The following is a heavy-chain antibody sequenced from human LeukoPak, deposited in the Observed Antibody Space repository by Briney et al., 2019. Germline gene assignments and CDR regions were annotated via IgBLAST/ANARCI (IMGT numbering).Heavy chain of an antibody. CDR3: AKGRGGSYSNSFCFDY. V-gene: IGHV3-23*01. CDR1: GFTFNSYT. CDR2: IGGSGGST. J-gene: IGHJ4*02. D-gene: IGHD6-6*01. Sequence: GGSLRLSCAASGFTFNSYTMSWVRQAPGKGLEWVSGIGGSGGSTYYADSVKGRFSIPRDNSKNTLNLEMNSLRAEDTAVYFCAKGRGGSYSNSFCFDYWGQGTLVTVSS.